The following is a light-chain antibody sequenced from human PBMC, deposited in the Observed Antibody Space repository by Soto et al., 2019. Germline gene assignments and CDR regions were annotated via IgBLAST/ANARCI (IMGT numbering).Light chain of an antibody. J-gene: IGKJ4*01. CDR1: QDIANC. CDR2: DAS. V-gene: IGKV1-33*01. Sequence: DIQMTQSPSSLSASVGDRVSITCQASQDIANCLHWYQQKPGKAPKLLIYDASNLKTGVPSRFSGSGSGTDFTLTISRLQPEDIATYYCQQYDNFVLTFGGGTKVEIK. CDR3: QQYDNFVLT.